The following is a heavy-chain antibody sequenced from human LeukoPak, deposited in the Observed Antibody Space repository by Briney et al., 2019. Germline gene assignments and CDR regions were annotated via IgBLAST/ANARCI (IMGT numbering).Heavy chain of an antibody. D-gene: IGHD2/OR15-2a*01. V-gene: IGHV4-59*01. Sequence: PAETLSLTCTVSSGSMTTYYWSWVRQPSGKGLEWIGYIHYTGMSNYNPSLRGRVVISLDTPRNQFSLRLNSVTAADTAAYYCARLLPNTLPGLPYNYHYLDVWGKGTTVTVSS. CDR1: SGSMTTYY. CDR3: ARLLPNTLPGLPYNYHYLDV. CDR2: IHYTGMS. J-gene: IGHJ6*03.